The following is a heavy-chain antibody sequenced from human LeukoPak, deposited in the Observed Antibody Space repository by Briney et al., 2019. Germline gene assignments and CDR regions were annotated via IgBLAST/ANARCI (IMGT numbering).Heavy chain of an antibody. D-gene: IGHD2-21*01. V-gene: IGHV1-24*01. CDR1: GYTLTELS. Sequence: ASVKVSCKVSGYTLTELSMHWVRQAPGKGLEWMGGFDPEDGETIYAQKFQGRVTVTEDTSTDTAYMELSSLRSEDTAVYYCATPRIVVAIIPPFDYWGKGTLVTVSS. CDR2: FDPEDGET. CDR3: ATPRIVVAIIPPFDY. J-gene: IGHJ4*02.